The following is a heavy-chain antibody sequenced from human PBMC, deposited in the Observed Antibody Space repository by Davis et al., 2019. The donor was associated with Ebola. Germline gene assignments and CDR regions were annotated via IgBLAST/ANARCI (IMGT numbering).Heavy chain of an antibody. V-gene: IGHV3-30*02. J-gene: IGHJ5*02. D-gene: IGHD3-10*01. CDR2: IRYDGSNK. CDR1: VITFSSYA. CDR3: ARALTPVTSYLVSTMVRLGNWFDP. Sequence: GGSLRLSCADSVITFSSYAMTWVRQAPGKGLEWVAFIRYDGSNKYYADSVKGRFTISRDNSKNTLYLQMNSLRAEDTAVYYCARALTPVTSYLVSTMVRLGNWFDPWGQGTLVTVSS.